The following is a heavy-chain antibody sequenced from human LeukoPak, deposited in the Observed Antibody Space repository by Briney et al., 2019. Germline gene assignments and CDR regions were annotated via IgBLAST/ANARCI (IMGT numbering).Heavy chain of an antibody. Sequence: SETLSLTCTVSGGSISSGGYYWSCIRQPPGKGLECIGYIYHSGSTYYNPSLKSRVTISVDRSKNQFSLKLSSVTAADTAVYYCARVLAVAGTFGSTYFDYWGQGTLVTVSS. V-gene: IGHV4-30-2*01. CDR3: ARVLAVAGTFGSTYFDY. CDR2: IYHSGST. CDR1: GGSISSGGYY. D-gene: IGHD6-19*01. J-gene: IGHJ4*02.